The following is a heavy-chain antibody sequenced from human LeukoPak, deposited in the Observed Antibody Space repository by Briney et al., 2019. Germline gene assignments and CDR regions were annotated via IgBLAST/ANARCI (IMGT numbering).Heavy chain of an antibody. V-gene: IGHV4-4*07. J-gene: IGHJ4*02. CDR2: IYTSGST. D-gene: IGHD5-12*01. CDR3: AILGGYENYFDY. Sequence: PSETLSLTCSVSGGAISIYYWSWIRQPAGKGLEWIGRIYTSGSTNYNPSLKSRVTMSVDTSKNHSSLKLSSVTAADTAVYYCAILGGYENYFDYWGQGTLVTVSS. CDR1: GGAISIYY.